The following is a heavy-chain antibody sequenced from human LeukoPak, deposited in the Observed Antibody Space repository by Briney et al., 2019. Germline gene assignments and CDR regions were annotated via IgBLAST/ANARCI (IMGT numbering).Heavy chain of an antibody. CDR1: GYTFTRYY. CDR3: ARGLEAMVKNGFDI. CDR2: INPSSGNT. J-gene: IGHJ3*02. Sequence: ASVKVSCRSSGYTFTRYYLHWVRQAPGQGLDWMGMINPSSGNTTYAQKFQGRVTVTRDTSTRTVYMEMSRLRSEDTAVYYYARGLEAMVKNGFDIGGRGTRITVP. D-gene: IGHD5-18*01. V-gene: IGHV1-46*01.